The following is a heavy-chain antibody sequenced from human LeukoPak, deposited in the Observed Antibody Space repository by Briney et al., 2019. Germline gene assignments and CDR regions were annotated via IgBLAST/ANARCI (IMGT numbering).Heavy chain of an antibody. D-gene: IGHD6-19*01. V-gene: IGHV3-9*01. CDR2: ISWNSGSI. J-gene: IGHJ3*02. Sequence: QSGGSLRLSCAASGFTFDDYAMHWVRQAPGKGLEWVSGISWNSGSIGYADSVKGRFTISRDNAKNSLYLQMNSLRAEDTALYYCAKGRYSSGWGSAFDIWGQGTMVTVSS. CDR3: AKGRYSSGWGSAFDI. CDR1: GFTFDDYA.